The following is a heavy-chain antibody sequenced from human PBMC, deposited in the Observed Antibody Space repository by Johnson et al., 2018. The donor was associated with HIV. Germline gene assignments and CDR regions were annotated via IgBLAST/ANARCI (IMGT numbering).Heavy chain of an antibody. Sequence: VQLVESGGSVVRPGGSLRLSCAASGFTFDDYVMSWVRQAPGTGLEWVSGIHWNGGSTCYAYSVKGRFIISRDNSKNTLYLQMNSLRAEDTAVYYCAKDQYYYDRSGYSDAFDIWGQGTMVTVSS. J-gene: IGHJ3*02. D-gene: IGHD3-22*01. V-gene: IGHV3-20*04. CDR2: IHWNGGST. CDR3: AKDQYYYDRSGYSDAFDI. CDR1: GFTFDDYV.